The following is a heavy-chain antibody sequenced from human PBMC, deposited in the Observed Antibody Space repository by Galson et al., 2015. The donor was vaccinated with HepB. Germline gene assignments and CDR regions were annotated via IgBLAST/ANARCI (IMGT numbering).Heavy chain of an antibody. V-gene: IGHV1-24*01. CDR3: ATAIIAAPQLVFDY. J-gene: IGHJ4*02. CDR1: GYTLTELS. CDR2: FDPEDGET. Sequence: SVKVSCKVSGYTLTELSMHWVRQAPGKGLEWMGGFDPEDGETIYAQKFQGRVTMTEDTSTDTAYMELSSLRSEDTAVYYCATAIIAAPQLVFDYWGQGTLVTVSS. D-gene: IGHD6-6*01.